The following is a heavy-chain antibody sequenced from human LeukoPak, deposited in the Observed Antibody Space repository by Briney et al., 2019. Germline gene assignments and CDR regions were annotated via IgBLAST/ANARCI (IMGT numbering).Heavy chain of an antibody. CDR1: GYTFTGYT. CDR2: TNPSSGGT. Sequence: EASVKVSCKASGYTFTGYTMHWVRQAPGQGLEWMGWTNPSSGGTNYAQQFRDRVTMTRDTSITTAYMELSRLSSDDTAIYYCARVYCNIIMCHTWLDYWGQGTLVTVSS. CDR3: ARVYCNIIMCHTWLDY. J-gene: IGHJ4*02. D-gene: IGHD3-10*02. V-gene: IGHV1-2*02.